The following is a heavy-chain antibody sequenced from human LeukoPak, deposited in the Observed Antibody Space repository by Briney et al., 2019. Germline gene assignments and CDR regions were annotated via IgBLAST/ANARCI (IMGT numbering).Heavy chain of an antibody. CDR2: ISSSSSYI. Sequence: PGGSLRLSCAASGFTFSSYSMNWVRQAPGKGLEWVSSISSSSSYIYYADSVKGRFTISRDNAKNSLYLQMNSLRAEDTAVYHCARQDYYYDSSGYLSLLLGMDVWGQGTTVTVSS. CDR1: GFTFSSYS. V-gene: IGHV3-21*01. J-gene: IGHJ6*02. CDR3: ARQDYYYDSSGYLSLLLGMDV. D-gene: IGHD3-22*01.